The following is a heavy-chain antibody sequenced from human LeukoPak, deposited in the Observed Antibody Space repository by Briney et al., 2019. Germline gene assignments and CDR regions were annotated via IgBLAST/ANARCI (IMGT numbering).Heavy chain of an antibody. CDR2: IYHSGST. CDR1: GGSISSRNW. J-gene: IGHJ4*02. Sequence: SGTLSLTCAVSGGSISSRNWWSWVRQPPGKGLEWIGEIYHSGSTNYNPSLKTRVTISVDKSKNQFSLKLSSVTAADTAVYYCARVVLEYYYDSSGYSRFYYFDYWGQGTLVTVSS. D-gene: IGHD3-22*01. CDR3: ARVVLEYYYDSSGYSRFYYFDY. V-gene: IGHV4-4*02.